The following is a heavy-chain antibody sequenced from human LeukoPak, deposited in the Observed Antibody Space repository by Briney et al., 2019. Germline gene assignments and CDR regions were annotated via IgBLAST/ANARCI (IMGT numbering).Heavy chain of an antibody. CDR1: GYTFTSYY. CDR2: INPSGGST. CDR3: ATDWPPYYYYMDV. J-gene: IGHJ6*03. V-gene: IGHV1-46*01. Sequence: ASVKVSCKASGYTFTSYYMHWVRQAPGQGLEWMGIINPSGGSTSYAQKFQGRVTMTRDTSTSTVYMELSSLRSDDTAVYYCATDWPPYYYYMDVWGKGTTVTVSS.